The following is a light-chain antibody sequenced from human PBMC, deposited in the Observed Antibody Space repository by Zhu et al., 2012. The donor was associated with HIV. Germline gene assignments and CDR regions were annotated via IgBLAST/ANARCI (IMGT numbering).Light chain of an antibody. CDR2: DAS. J-gene: IGKJ4*01. Sequence: EIVMTQSPVTLSVSPGERATVSCRASRSVSSFVAWYQQKPGQPPRLLIYDASKRATGIPARFSGSGSGTDFTLTISSLEPEDFALYYCQQRSNWPLTFGGGTRVEI. V-gene: IGKV3-11*01. CDR1: RSVSSF. CDR3: QQRSNWPLT.